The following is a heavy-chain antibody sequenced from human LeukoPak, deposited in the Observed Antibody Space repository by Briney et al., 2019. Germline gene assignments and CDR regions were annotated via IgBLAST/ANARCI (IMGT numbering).Heavy chain of an antibody. D-gene: IGHD6-19*01. CDR3: ARSSGWYDY. CDR2: INSDGATT. Sequence: GGSLRLSCAASGFTLSSYWMHWVRHAPGKGLVWVSRINSDGATTVYADSVKGRFTISRDNAKNTLYLQMNSLRAEDTAVYYCARSSGWYDYWGQGTLVTVSS. J-gene: IGHJ4*02. CDR1: GFTLSSYW. V-gene: IGHV3-74*01.